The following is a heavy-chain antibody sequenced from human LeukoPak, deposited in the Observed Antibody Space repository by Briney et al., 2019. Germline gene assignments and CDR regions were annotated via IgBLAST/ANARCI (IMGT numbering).Heavy chain of an antibody. CDR2: ISGSSTYI. CDR1: GLTFSSYS. D-gene: IGHD2-21*02. Sequence: GGSLRLSCAASGLTFSSYSMNWVRQAPGKGLEWVSTISGSSTYIYYADSVKGRFTISRDNTKKSLYLQMNSLRVEDPAIYYCARDPVVTAIDFDSWGQGTLVTVSS. CDR3: ARDPVVTAIDFDS. J-gene: IGHJ4*02. V-gene: IGHV3-21*01.